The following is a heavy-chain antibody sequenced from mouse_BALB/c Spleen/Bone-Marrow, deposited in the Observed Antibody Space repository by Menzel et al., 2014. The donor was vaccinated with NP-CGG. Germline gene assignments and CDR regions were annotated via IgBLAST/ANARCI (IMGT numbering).Heavy chain of an antibody. V-gene: IGHV5-12*01. D-gene: IGHD2-2*01. CDR2: ISHGGDGT. CDR1: GFTFXYYY. CDR3: ARHDGYDAWSAY. Sequence: EVKLVESGGGLVQPGGSLKLSCAPSGFTFXYYYMYWVRQTPGKRLEWVAYISHGGDGTYYPDTVKGRFTISRDNAKSTLYLQMSRLKSEDTAMYYCARHDGYDAWSAYWGQGTLVTVSA. J-gene: IGHJ3*01.